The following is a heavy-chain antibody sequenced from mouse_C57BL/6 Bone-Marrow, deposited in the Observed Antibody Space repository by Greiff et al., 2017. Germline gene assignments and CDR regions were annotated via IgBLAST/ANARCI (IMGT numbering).Heavy chain of an antibody. Sequence: VQLQQSGAELVRPGASVKLSCTASGFNIKDDYMHWVQQRPEQGLEWIGWIDPENGDTESASKFPGMVTITADTSSNTAYLQLSRRTSEDTAVYYCTTITTVAYYAMDYWGQGTSVTVSS. CDR3: TTITTVAYYAMDY. J-gene: IGHJ4*01. CDR2: IDPENGDT. V-gene: IGHV14-4*01. D-gene: IGHD1-1*01. CDR1: GFNIKDDY.